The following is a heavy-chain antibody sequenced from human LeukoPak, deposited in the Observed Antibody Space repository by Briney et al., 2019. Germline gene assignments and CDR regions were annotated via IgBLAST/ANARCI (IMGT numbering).Heavy chain of an antibody. D-gene: IGHD3-10*01. J-gene: IGHJ6*03. Sequence: GASVKVSCKASGYTFTGYYMHWVRQPPGQGLEGMGWINPNSGGTNYAQKFQGRVTMTRDTSISTAYMELSRLRSDDTAVYYCARGVSGEYYYYYMDVWGKGTTVTVSS. CDR2: INPNSGGT. CDR1: GYTFTGYY. CDR3: ARGVSGEYYYYYMDV. V-gene: IGHV1-2*02.